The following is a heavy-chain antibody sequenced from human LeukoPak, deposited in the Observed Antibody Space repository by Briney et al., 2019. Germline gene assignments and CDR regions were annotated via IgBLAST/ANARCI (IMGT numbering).Heavy chain of an antibody. CDR3: ARARGSSLYYFDY. CDR1: GFTFSSFR. J-gene: IGHJ4*02. Sequence: GGSLRLSCAASGFTFSSFRMNWVRQAPGKGLEWVSSISGSSSDIYYADSVQGRFTISRDNAKNSLYLQMSGLRDDDTAVYYCARARGSSLYYFDYWGQGTLVTVSS. V-gene: IGHV3-21*01. CDR2: ISGSSSDI. D-gene: IGHD1-26*01.